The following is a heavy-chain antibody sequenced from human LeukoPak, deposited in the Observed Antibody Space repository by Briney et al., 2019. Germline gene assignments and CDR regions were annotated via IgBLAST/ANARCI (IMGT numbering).Heavy chain of an antibody. CDR3: TYSSSWWDSEGGYYFDY. D-gene: IGHD6-13*01. CDR2: IYCSGST. V-gene: IGHV4-39*01. Sequence: ASETLSLTCTVSGGSISSSSYYWGWIRQPPGKGLEWIGSIYCSGSTYYNPSLKSRVTISVDTSKNQFSLKLSSVTAADTAVYYCTYSSSWWDSEGGYYFDYWGQGTLVTVSS. J-gene: IGHJ4*02. CDR1: GGSISSSSYY.